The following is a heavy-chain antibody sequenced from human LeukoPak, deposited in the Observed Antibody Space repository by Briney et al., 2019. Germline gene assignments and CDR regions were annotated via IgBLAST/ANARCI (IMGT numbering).Heavy chain of an antibody. CDR1: GFTFSSYG. CDR3: AKDTDFWSTIFDY. D-gene: IGHD3-3*01. J-gene: IGHJ4*02. Sequence: GSLRLSCAASGFTFSSYGMHWVRQAPGKGLEWVAVISYDGSNKYYADSVKGRFTISRDNSKNTLYLQMNSLRAEDTAVYYCAKDTDFWSTIFDYWGQGTLVTVSS. CDR2: ISYDGSNK. V-gene: IGHV3-30*18.